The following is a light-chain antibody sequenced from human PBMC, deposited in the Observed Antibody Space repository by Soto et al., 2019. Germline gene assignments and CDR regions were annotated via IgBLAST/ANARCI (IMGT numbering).Light chain of an antibody. CDR3: QEYIQWPPGM. Sequence: DIQMTQSPSSVSASVGDRVTITCRASQGISSWLAWYQQKPGKAPKLLIYIASTLQSGVPSRFSGSGSGTDFTLTISSLQPEDFAVYYCQEYIQWPPGMFGPGTTVDIK. CDR1: QGISSW. V-gene: IGKV1-12*01. J-gene: IGKJ1*01. CDR2: IAS.